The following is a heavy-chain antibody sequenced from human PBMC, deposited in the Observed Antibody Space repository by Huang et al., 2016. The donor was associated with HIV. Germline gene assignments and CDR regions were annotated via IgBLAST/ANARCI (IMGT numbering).Heavy chain of an antibody. D-gene: IGHD3-16*01. J-gene: IGHJ6*02. CDR2: IKPGGPS. CDR1: GASFSTYF. V-gene: IGHV4-34*02. CDR3: ARLPTPSYYDTWSISPVEEDFFYFNLDL. Sequence: QVRLEQWGEGSLKPSETLSLTCAVYGASFSTYFWSWFRHSPDQRLQWIGEIKPGGPSNYNPAFNGRVGMSFDTPKKQCSLTLRARSVADAAIYYCARLPTPSYYDTWSISPVEEDFFYFNLDLWGRGTPVTVS.